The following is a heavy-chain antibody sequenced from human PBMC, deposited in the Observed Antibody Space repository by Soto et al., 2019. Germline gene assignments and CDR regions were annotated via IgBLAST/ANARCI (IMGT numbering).Heavy chain of an antibody. Sequence: PGGSLRLSCAASGFTFSSYGMHWVRQAPGKGLEWVAVISYDGSNKYYADSVKGRFTISRDNSKKTLDLQMNSLKAEDTDVYYCIKVQPLYAGYSSGKYRIYFDYWGQGTLVTVSS. D-gene: IGHD6-19*01. CDR1: GFTFSSYG. J-gene: IGHJ4*02. CDR2: ISYDGSNK. V-gene: IGHV3-30*18. CDR3: IKVQPLYAGYSSGKYRIYFDY.